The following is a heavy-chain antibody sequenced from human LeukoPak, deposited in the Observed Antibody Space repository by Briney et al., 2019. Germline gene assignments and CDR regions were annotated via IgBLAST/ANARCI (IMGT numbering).Heavy chain of an antibody. CDR3: AGGSWVSLHFDY. D-gene: IGHD3-16*01. CDR2: INPNSGGT. CDR1: GYTFSSYY. V-gene: IGHV1-2*02. J-gene: IGHJ4*02. Sequence: ASVTVSCKASGYTFSSYYMHWVRQAPGQGLEWMGWINPNSGGTNYAQKFQGRVTMTRDTSISTAYMELSRLRSDDTAVYYCAGGSWVSLHFDYWGQGTLVTVSS.